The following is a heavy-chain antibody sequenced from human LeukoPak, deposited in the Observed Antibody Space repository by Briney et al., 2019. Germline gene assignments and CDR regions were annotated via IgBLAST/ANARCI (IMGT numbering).Heavy chain of an antibody. CDR2: ISSSSSYI. CDR3: ARESIVVVPTTMDDASDI. J-gene: IGHJ3*02. D-gene: IGHD2-2*01. CDR1: GFTFSSYS. Sequence: GGSLRLSCAASGFTFSSYSMNWVRQAPGKGLEWVSSISSSSSYIYYADSVEGRFTISRDNAKNALYLQMHSLRVEDTAVYYCARESIVVVPTTMDDASDIWGQGTMVTVSS. V-gene: IGHV3-21*01.